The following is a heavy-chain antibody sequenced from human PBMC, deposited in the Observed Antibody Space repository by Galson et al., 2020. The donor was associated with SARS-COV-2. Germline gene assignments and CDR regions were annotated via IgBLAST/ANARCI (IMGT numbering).Heavy chain of an antibody. V-gene: IGHV3-30*01. CDR1: GFTFSSYW. J-gene: IGHJ3*02. Sequence: GETLKISCAASGFTFSSYWMHWVRQAPGKGLEWVAVISSDVSNKYYADSVKGRFTISRDNSKNTLYLQMNSLRAEDMAVYNCARTIATAVNQAFDIWGQGTMVTVSS. CDR3: ARTIATAVNQAFDI. D-gene: IGHD6-13*01. CDR2: ISSDVSNK.